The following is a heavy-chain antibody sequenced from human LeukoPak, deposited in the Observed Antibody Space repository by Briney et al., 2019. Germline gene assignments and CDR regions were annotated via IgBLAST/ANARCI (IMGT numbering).Heavy chain of an antibody. J-gene: IGHJ4*02. CDR1: EGTFSSYA. V-gene: IGHV1-69*04. CDR3: ARTHDYGDYYFDY. D-gene: IGHD4-17*01. Sequence: GASVKVSCKASEGTFSSYAISWVRQAPGQGLEWMGRIIPILGIANYAQKFQGRVTITADKSTSTAYMELNSLRSEDTAIYYCARTHDYGDYYFDYWGQGTLVTVSS. CDR2: IIPILGIA.